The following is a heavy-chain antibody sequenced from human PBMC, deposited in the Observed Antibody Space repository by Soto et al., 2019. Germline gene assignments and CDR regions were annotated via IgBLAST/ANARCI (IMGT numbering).Heavy chain of an antibody. V-gene: IGHV4-59*01. CDR1: GGSISSYY. CDR2: IYYSGCT. CDR3: ARDIPVAGL. D-gene: IGHD6-19*01. J-gene: IGHJ4*02. Sequence: QVQLQESGPGLVKPSETLSLTCTVSGGSISSYYWSWIRQPPGKGLEWIGYIYYSGCTNYNPSLKSRVTISVDTSKNQFSLKLSSVTAADTAVYYCARDIPVAGLWGQGTLVTVSS.